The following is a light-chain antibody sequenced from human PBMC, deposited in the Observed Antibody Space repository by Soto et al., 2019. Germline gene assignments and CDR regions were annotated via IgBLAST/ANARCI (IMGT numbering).Light chain of an antibody. V-gene: IGKV3D-15*01. J-gene: IGKJ3*01. CDR3: QQYNNWPFT. Sequence: EIVMPQSPATLSVSPGERATLSCRASQSVSSNLAWYQQKPGQAPRLLIYSASSRATGIPARFSGSGSGTEFTLTISSLQSEDFAVYYCQQYNNWPFTFGPGTKVDI. CDR1: QSVSSN. CDR2: SAS.